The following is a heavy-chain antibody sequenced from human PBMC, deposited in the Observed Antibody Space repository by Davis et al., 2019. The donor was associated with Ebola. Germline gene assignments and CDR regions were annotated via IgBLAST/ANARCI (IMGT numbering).Heavy chain of an antibody. D-gene: IGHD4-17*01. J-gene: IGHJ4*02. CDR1: GFTFSSYD. CDR2: IGTAGDS. CDR3: ARVADDYGDYGGFDY. Sequence: GESLKISCAASGFTFSSYDMHWVRQATGKGLEWVSAIGTAGDSYYPGSVKCRFTISRENAKNSLYLQMNSLRAGDTAVYYCARVADDYGDYGGFDYWGQGTLVTVSS. V-gene: IGHV3-13*01.